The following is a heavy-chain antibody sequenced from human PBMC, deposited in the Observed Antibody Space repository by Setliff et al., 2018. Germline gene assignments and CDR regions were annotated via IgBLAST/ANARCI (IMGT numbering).Heavy chain of an antibody. J-gene: IGHJ4*02. V-gene: IGHV4-34*12. CDR3: ARSFSRREKFLLDY. CDR1: GGSISSGDYY. Sequence: SETLSLTCTVSGGSISSGDYYWSWIRQPPGKRLEWIGEIIHTGSTNYNPSLKSRVTISMDTSKNQFSLRVSSVTAADTAVYYCARSFSRREKFLLDYWGQGALVTVSS. CDR2: IIHTGST.